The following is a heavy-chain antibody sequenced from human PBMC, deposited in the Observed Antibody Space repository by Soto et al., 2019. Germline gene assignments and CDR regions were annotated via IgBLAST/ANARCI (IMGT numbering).Heavy chain of an antibody. Sequence: QVTLKESGPVLVKPTETLTLRCTVSGLSITDSEMGVSWIRQPPGQPLEWLAHIDSSGEKSYRTFLKSRLAISKHTSKSQIVLTMTNMDPADTATYYCGRRHLAVAVSPWFDPWGQGIPVTVSS. CDR2: IDSSGEK. D-gene: IGHD6-19*01. CDR1: GLSITDSEMG. J-gene: IGHJ5*02. V-gene: IGHV2-26*01. CDR3: GRRHLAVAVSPWFDP.